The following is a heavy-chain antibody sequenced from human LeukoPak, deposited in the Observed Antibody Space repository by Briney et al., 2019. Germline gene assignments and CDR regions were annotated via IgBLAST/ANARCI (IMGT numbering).Heavy chain of an antibody. V-gene: IGHV4-30-2*01. CDR2: ISHSGST. J-gene: IGHJ4*02. CDR3: ARGYYSGTYSSVDY. Sequence: SETLSLTCTVSGGFISSGGYYWSWIRQPPGKGLEWIGYISHSGSTSYNPSLKSRVTISVDGSKNQFSLKLSSVTAADTAVYYCARGYYSGTYSSVDYWGQGTLVTVSS. CDR1: GGFISSGGYY. D-gene: IGHD1-26*01.